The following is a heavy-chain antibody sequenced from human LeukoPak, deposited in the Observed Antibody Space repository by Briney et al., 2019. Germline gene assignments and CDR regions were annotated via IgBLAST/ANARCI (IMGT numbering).Heavy chain of an antibody. Sequence: GESLKISCKGSGYTFTTYWIGWVRQMPGKGLEWMGIIYPGDSDTTYSPSFQGQVTISADRSISTAYLHWSSLKASDTAMYFCARPVDYGDYSGALDIWGQGTMVTVSS. D-gene: IGHD4-17*01. J-gene: IGHJ3*02. CDR2: IYPGDSDT. CDR1: GYTFTTYW. CDR3: ARPVDYGDYSGALDI. V-gene: IGHV5-51*01.